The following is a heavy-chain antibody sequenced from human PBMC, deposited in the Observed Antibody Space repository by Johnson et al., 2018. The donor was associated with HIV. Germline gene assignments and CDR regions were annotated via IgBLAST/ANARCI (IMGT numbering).Heavy chain of an antibody. CDR1: GFTFDDYG. CDR3: AKSDSGYDAFDI. Sequence: VQLVESGGGEVRPGGSLRLACAASGFTFDDYGMSWVRQAPGKGLEWVSGINWNGGSTGYADSVKGRFTISRDNSKNTLYLQMNSLLPEDTAVYYCAKSDSGYDAFDIWGQGTMVTVSS. CDR2: INWNGGST. V-gene: IGHV3-20*04. D-gene: IGHD5-12*01. J-gene: IGHJ3*02.